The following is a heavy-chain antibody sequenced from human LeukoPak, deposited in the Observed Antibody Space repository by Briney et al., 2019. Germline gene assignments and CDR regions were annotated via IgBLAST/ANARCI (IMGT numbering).Heavy chain of an antibody. J-gene: IGHJ6*02. Sequence: PGGSLRLSCAASGFTFSSYAMHWVRQAPGKGLEWVAVISYDGSNKYYADSVKGRFTISRDNSKNTLYLQMNSLRAEDTAVYYCARGCSTSCYRDYYYYGMDVWGQGTTVTVSS. CDR1: GFTFSSYA. V-gene: IGHV3-30-3*01. CDR3: ARGCSTSCYRDYYYYGMDV. CDR2: ISYDGSNK. D-gene: IGHD2-2*01.